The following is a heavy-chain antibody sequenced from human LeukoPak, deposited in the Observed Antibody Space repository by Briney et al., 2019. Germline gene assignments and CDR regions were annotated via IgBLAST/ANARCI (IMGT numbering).Heavy chain of an antibody. J-gene: IGHJ4*02. CDR2: FDPEDGQS. Sequence: ASVKVSCKVSGYTLTELSMHWVRQAPGKGLEWMGGFDPEDGQSIYAQKFQGRVTMTEDTSTDTAYMELSSLRSEDTAVYYCATDHRAAADYYFDYWGQGTLVTVSS. D-gene: IGHD6-13*01. CDR3: ATDHRAAADYYFDY. CDR1: GYTLTELS. V-gene: IGHV1-24*01.